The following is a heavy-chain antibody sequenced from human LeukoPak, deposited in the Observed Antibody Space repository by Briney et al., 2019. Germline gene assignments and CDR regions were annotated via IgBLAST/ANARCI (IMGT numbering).Heavy chain of an antibody. V-gene: IGHV3-23*01. CDR1: GFTFSSYA. CDR2: ISGSGGNT. CDR3: AKGGSGSPFDH. D-gene: IGHD3-10*01. J-gene: IGHJ4*02. Sequence: LTGGSLRLSCAASGFTFSSYAMSWVRQAPGKGLEWVSGISGSGGNTYYADSVKGRFTISRDNSKNTLYLQMNSLRAEDTAVYYCAKGGSGSPFDHWGQGTQVTVSS.